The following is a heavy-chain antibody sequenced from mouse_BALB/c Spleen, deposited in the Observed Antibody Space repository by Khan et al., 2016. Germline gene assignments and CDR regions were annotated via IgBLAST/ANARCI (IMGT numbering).Heavy chain of an antibody. D-gene: IGHD2-12*01. CDR2: ISSGSSTI. CDR1: GFTFSSFG. Sequence: EVELVESGGGLVQPGGSRKLSCAASGFTFSSFGMHWVRQAPEKGLEWVAYISSGSSTIYYADKVQCRFNISRDNSKNTLFLQMTSLRYEDTGVYYCARKESYYRYDGFDYWGQGTTLTVSS. V-gene: IGHV5-17*02. J-gene: IGHJ2*01. CDR3: ARKESYYRYDGFDY.